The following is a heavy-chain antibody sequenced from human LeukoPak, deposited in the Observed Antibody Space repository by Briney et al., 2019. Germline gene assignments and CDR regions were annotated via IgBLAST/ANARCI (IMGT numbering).Heavy chain of an antibody. Sequence: GGSLRLSCTASGFTFNNYVMSWVRQAPGKGLEWVSSIKTSGSTDYADSVKGRFTISRDNSKNTLYLQMNSLRVEDTAVYYCAKVRPPPGSGWYGRDDSWGQGTLVTVSS. V-gene: IGHV3-23*05. CDR3: AKVRPPPGSGWYGRDDS. CDR2: IKTSGST. D-gene: IGHD6-19*01. J-gene: IGHJ4*02. CDR1: GFTFNNYV.